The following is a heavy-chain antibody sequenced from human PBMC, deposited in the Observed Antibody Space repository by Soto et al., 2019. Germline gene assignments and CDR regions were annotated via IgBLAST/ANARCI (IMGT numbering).Heavy chain of an antibody. CDR2: IDYSGNT. J-gene: IGHJ6*01. CDR3: AREKVTAVAEYKYYYGMDV. D-gene: IGHD6-19*01. V-gene: IGHV4-59*01. Sequence: QVQLQESGPGLVKPSETLSLTCTVSGASISKNYWTWIRQPPGKGLEWIGHIDYSGNTNYHPSLKRRVTISVDTSKNQFSLKLSSVIAADTAVYYCAREKVTAVAEYKYYYGMDVWGQGTTITVSS. CDR1: GASISKNY.